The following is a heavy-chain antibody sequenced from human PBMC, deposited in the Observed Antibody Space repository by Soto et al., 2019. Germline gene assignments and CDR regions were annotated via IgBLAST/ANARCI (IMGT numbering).Heavy chain of an antibody. CDR3: ARDREAWYNFYCGMDV. D-gene: IGHD1-26*01. J-gene: IGHJ6*02. Sequence: SETLSLTCSVSGANINTYSWTWLRQPAGKGLEWIGRIYTSASINDYTCHRSRVTLSVDTSTNQVSLNLASVTAAVTAVCSCARDREAWYNFYCGMDVWGQGTTVTVSS. CDR1: GANINTYS. V-gene: IGHV4-4*07. CDR2: IYTSASI.